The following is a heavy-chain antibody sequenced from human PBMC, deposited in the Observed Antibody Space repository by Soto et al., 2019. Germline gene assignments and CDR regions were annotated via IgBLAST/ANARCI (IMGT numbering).Heavy chain of an antibody. D-gene: IGHD3-22*01. CDR2: ISPSDGST. Sequence: ASVKVSCKASGYTFTSYEMYWVRQAPGQGLEWMGIISPSDGSTTYAQKFQGRVTMTRDTSTSTVYMELSSLRSEDTATYYCALHYDSSGYWGAFDIWGQGTMVTVSS. V-gene: IGHV1-46*01. CDR3: ALHYDSSGYWGAFDI. J-gene: IGHJ3*02. CDR1: GYTFTSYE.